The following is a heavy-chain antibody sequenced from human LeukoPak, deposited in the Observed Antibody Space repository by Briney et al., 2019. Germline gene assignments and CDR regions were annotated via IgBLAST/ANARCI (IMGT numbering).Heavy chain of an antibody. CDR1: GYTFTSYG. J-gene: IGHJ4*02. V-gene: IGHV1-18*01. D-gene: IGHD3-22*01. CDR3: AREGDSSPFDY. CDR2: ISAYNGNT. Sequence: EASVKVSCKASGYTFTSYGISWVRQAPGQGLEWMGWISAYNGNTNYAQKLQGRVTMTTDTSTSTVYMELSSLRSEDTAVYYCAREGDSSPFDYWGQGTLVTVSS.